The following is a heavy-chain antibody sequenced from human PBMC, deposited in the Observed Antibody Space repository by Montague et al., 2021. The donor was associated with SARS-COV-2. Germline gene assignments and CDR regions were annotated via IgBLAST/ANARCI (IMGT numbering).Heavy chain of an antibody. CDR1: GFTFSSYA. J-gene: IGHJ4*02. CDR2: ISGSGGTT. D-gene: IGHD3-22*01. CDR3: AKDLYYYDSTDYYYGFDY. V-gene: IGHV3-23*01. Sequence: SLRLSYAASGFTFSSYAMNWVRQAPGKGLEWVSAISGSGGTTYYXDSXKGLFTISRDNSKNTLYLQMTSLRAEDTAVYYCAKDLYYYDSTDYYYGFDYWGQGTLVTVSS.